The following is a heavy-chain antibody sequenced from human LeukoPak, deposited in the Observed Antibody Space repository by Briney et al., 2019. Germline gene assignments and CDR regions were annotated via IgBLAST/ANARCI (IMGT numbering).Heavy chain of an antibody. CDR1: GASYSGYY. D-gene: IGHD1-7*01. Sequence: SETLSPTCAVHGASYSGYYGNGIRQSPGKGLEWIGEINHRGDTNYSPSLQSRVTMSVDTSKNQFSLRLASVTAADTAIYYCASDPGIRGTASDSWSQGTLVTVSS. CDR2: INHRGDT. V-gene: IGHV4-34*01. J-gene: IGHJ4*02. CDR3: ASDPGIRGTASDS.